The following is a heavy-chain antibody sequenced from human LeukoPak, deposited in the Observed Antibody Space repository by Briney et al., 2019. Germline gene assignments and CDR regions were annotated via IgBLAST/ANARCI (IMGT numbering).Heavy chain of an antibody. D-gene: IGHD3-22*01. CDR2: IGTAGDT. J-gene: IGHJ4*02. CDR3: ARVYSSGYYRWVDF. Sequence: GGSLRLSCAASGFTFSSYDMHWVRQATGKGLEWVSAIGTAGDTYYPGSVKGRFTISRENAKNSLYLQMNSLRAEDTAVYYCARVYSSGYYRWVDFWGQGTLVTVSS. V-gene: IGHV3-13*01. CDR1: GFTFSSYD.